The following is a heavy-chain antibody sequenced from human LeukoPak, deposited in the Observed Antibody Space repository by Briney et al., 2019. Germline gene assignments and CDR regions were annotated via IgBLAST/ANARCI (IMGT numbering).Heavy chain of an antibody. CDR1: GFTFSSDS. V-gene: IGHV3-21*01. CDR3: ARDGMRAFDI. Sequence: GGSLRLSCAASGFTFSSDSMNWVRQAPGKGLEWVSSISSSSSYIYYADSVKGRFTISRDNAKNSLYLQMNSLRAEDTAVYYCARDGMRAFDIWGQGTMVTVSS. CDR2: ISSSSSYI. J-gene: IGHJ3*02.